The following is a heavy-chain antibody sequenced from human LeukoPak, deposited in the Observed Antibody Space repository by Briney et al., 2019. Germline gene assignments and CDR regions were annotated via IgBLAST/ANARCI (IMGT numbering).Heavy chain of an antibody. CDR3: ATRGGVGCGFDI. CDR1: GYTLTELS. J-gene: IGHJ3*02. Sequence: ASVKVSCKVSGYTLTELSIHWVRQAPGKGLEWMGGFDPEDGETIYAQKFQGRVTMTEDTSTDTAYMELSSLRSEDTVVYYCATRGGVGCGFDIWGQGTMVTVSS. V-gene: IGHV1-24*01. D-gene: IGHD3-16*01. CDR2: FDPEDGET.